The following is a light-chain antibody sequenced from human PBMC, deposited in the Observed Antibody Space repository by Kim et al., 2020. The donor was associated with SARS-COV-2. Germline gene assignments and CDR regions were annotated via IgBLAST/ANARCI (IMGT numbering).Light chain of an antibody. J-gene: IGKJ1*01. Sequence: VAPQETATPSCAASQSVRSNLAWYQQKPGQAPRLLISAASTRATGIPVRFSGGGSGTDFTLTISSLQSEDFAVYYCQQYDKWPRTCGQGTKVDIK. V-gene: IGKV3-15*01. CDR1: QSVRSN. CDR2: AAS. CDR3: QQYDKWPRT.